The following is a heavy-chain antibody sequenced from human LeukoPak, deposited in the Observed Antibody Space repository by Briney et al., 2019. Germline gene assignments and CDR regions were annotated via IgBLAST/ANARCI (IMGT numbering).Heavy chain of an antibody. V-gene: IGHV4-59*07. J-gene: IGHJ4*02. D-gene: IGHD2-15*01. CDR1: GGFISIYY. CDR3: ARYCSGGSCYSNYYFDY. CDR2: NYYSGST. Sequence: SDTLSLTCTVCGGFISIYYWLCIRQPPGKGLVWIGYNYYSGSTNYNPSLKSRVTISVDTSKNQFSLKLRSVTAADTAVYYCARYCSGGSCYSNYYFDYWGQGTLITVSS.